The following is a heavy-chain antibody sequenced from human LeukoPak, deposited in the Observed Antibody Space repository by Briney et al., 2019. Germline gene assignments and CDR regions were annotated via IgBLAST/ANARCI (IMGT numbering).Heavy chain of an antibody. D-gene: IGHD2-15*01. V-gene: IGHV3-7*01. CDR3: XXXXXXXXLIGPRLDV. Sequence: QAGGSLRLSCAASGFTFSTYWMSWVRQGPGKGLEWVALIKEDGSENFYVDSVKGRFTISRDNAKNSLFLQMNSLRAEDTAVYYXXXXXXXXXLIGPRLDVWGQGTTVTVSS. CDR1: GFTFSTYW. CDR2: IKEDGSEN. J-gene: IGHJ6*02.